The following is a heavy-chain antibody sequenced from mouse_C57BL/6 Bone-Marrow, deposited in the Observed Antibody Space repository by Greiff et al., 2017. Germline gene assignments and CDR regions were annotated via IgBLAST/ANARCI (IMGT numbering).Heavy chain of an antibody. Sequence: QVQLQQSGAELVRPGTSVKMSCKASGYTFTNYWIGWAKQRPGHGLEWIGDIYPGGGYTNYNAKFKGKATLTADKSSSTAYMQFSSLTSEDSAIYYCARRGRTTGFAYWGQGTLVTVSA. CDR3: ARRGRTTGFAY. D-gene: IGHD2-14*01. CDR1: GYTFTNYW. J-gene: IGHJ3*01. V-gene: IGHV1-63*01. CDR2: IYPGGGYT.